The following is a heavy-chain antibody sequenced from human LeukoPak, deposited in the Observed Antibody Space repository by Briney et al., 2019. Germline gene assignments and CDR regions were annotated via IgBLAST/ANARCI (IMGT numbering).Heavy chain of an antibody. CDR2: ISSSSSYT. CDR1: GFTFSSYA. V-gene: IGHV3-21*05. Sequence: GGSLRLSCAASGFTFSSYAMHWVRQAPEKGLEWVSYISSSSSYTNYADSVKGRFTISRDNAKNSLYLQMNSLRAEDTAVYYCARPYYYDSSGYLHWGQGTLVTVSS. D-gene: IGHD3-22*01. CDR3: ARPYYYDSSGYLH. J-gene: IGHJ4*02.